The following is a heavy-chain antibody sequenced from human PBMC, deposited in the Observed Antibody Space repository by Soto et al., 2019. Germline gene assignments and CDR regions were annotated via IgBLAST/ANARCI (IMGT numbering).Heavy chain of an antibody. J-gene: IGHJ4*02. CDR1: VFTFSNHA. D-gene: IGHD2-15*01. CDR2: VNGGGDST. Sequence: PGGSLRLSCEASVFTFSNHAMSCVRHSPGQWLEWVSAVNGGGDSTFSAGSVKGRFTISRDNSKNTVYLQMNSLTAADTAVYYCARGQRDIVVVVAAPHFQYWGQGTLVTVS. V-gene: IGHV3-23*01. CDR3: ARGQRDIVVVVAAPHFQY.